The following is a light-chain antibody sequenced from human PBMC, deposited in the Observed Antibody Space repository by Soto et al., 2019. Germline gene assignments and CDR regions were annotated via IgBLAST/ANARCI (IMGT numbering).Light chain of an antibody. CDR1: QSIDTW. CDR2: KAS. J-gene: IGKJ1*01. CDR3: QQTLSFPPT. Sequence: DIQMTQSPATMDTSVGDRVSITCRASQSIDTWLAWYQQKAGKAPNLLIYKASRLESGVPSRFSGSGSGTEFTLTISSLQPEDFATYYCQQTLSFPPTFGQGTKVDI. V-gene: IGKV1-5*03.